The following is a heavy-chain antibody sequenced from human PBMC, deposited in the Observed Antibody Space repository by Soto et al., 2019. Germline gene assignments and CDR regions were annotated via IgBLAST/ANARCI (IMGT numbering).Heavy chain of an antibody. CDR3: ARHPTIHIDYGDYTGEIDY. Sequence: SETLSLTCTVSGGSISSYYWSWIRQPPGKGLEWIGYIYYSGSTNYSPSLKSRVTISVDTSKNQFSLKLSSVTAADTAVYYCARHPTIHIDYGDYTGEIDYWGQGTLVTVSS. CDR2: IYYSGST. V-gene: IGHV4-59*08. J-gene: IGHJ4*02. D-gene: IGHD4-17*01. CDR1: GGSISSYY.